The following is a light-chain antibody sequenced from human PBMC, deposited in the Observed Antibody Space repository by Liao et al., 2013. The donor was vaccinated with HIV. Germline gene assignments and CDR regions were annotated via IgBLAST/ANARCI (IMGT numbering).Light chain of an antibody. V-gene: IGLV3-1*01. CDR3: QAWDSGTAV. CDR2: QDI. J-gene: IGLJ2*01. CDR1: RLGDKY. Sequence: SDELTQPPSVSVSPGQTATITCSGDRLGDKYACWYQQRPGQSPVLIIFQDIKRPSGIPERFSGSNSGNTATLTISGTQAMDEADYYCQAWDSGTAVFGGGTKLTVL.